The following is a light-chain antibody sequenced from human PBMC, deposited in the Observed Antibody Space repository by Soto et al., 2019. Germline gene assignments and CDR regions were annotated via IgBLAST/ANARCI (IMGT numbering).Light chain of an antibody. CDR1: GRDIGTYNR. V-gene: IGLV2-18*02. CDR2: DVS. Sequence: QAVLTQPPPLSRSPGQAVALSCTRNGRDIGTYNRVSWYQQPPGTAPKLMIYDVSDRPSGVPDRSSGSKSGNTASLTISGLQAEDEADYYCSSYTSSSTYVFGTGTKVTVL. CDR3: SSYTSSSTYV. J-gene: IGLJ1*01.